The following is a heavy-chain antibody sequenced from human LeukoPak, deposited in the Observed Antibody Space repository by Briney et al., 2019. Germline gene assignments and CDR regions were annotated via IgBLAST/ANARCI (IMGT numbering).Heavy chain of an antibody. D-gene: IGHD3-16*01. CDR1: NGSVRSYY. CDR3: ARYYDRTGFDY. CDR2: INYSGST. J-gene: IGHJ4*02. Sequence: SETLSLTCTVSNGSVRSYYWSWVRQSPGKGLEWIGYINYSGSTNYNPSLKSRVTISIHTSRNQFSLMLSSVTAADTAMYYCARYYDRTGFDYWGQGTLVTVSS. V-gene: IGHV4-59*08.